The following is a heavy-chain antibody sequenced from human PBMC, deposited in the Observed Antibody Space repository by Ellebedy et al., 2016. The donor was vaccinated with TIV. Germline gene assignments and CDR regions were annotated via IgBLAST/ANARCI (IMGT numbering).Heavy chain of an antibody. Sequence: GESLKISCAASGFTFSSYGMHWVRQAPGKGLEWVSYISSSGSTIYYADSVKGRFTISRDNAKNSLYLQMNSLRAEDTAVYYCASLGIGGATASDYWGQGTLVTVSS. D-gene: IGHD1-26*01. CDR3: ASLGIGGATASDY. CDR1: GFTFSSYG. J-gene: IGHJ4*02. CDR2: ISSSGSTI. V-gene: IGHV3-48*04.